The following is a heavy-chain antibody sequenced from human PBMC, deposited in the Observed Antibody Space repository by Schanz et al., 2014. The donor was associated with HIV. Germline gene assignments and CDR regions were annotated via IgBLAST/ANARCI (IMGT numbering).Heavy chain of an antibody. CDR1: GYSFTGYY. V-gene: IGHV1-2*02. CDR3: ARDSPRRVIVPAAPDGYNWFDP. D-gene: IGHD2-2*01. J-gene: IGHJ5*02. Sequence: QVQLVQSGAEVEKPGASAKVSCKASGYSFTGYYIHWVRQAPGQGLEWMGWINPNEGDTKFAQKFRGRVTMTRDTSISTAYMELTRLRYDDTAVYYCARDSPRRVIVPAAPDGYNWFDPWGQGTLVTVSS. CDR2: INPNEGDT.